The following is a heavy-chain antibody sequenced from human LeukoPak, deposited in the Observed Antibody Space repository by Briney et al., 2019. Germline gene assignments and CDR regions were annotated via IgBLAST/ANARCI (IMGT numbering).Heavy chain of an antibody. CDR3: ARDPGVTMVRGVIITPYFDY. J-gene: IGHJ4*02. CDR1: GLTFSSYS. D-gene: IGHD3-10*01. V-gene: IGHV3-21*01. CDR2: ISSSRSYI. Sequence: GGSLRLSCAASGLTFSSYSMNWVRQAPGKGLECVPSISSSRSYIYYADSVKGRFTISRDNAKNSLYLQMNSLRAEDTAVYYCARDPGVTMVRGVIITPYFDYWGQGTLVTVSS.